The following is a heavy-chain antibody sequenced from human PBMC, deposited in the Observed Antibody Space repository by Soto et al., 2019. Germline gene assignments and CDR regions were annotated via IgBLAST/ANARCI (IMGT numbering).Heavy chain of an antibody. Sequence: EVQVVESGGGLVQPGGSLRLSCAASGFTVSRNYMSWVRQAPGKGLEWVSVIYSGGNTYYADSVRGRFTVSRDNSKNTIYLQMNSLRVEDTAMYYCASAGTLGYWGQGTLVTVSS. D-gene: IGHD6-13*01. J-gene: IGHJ4*02. CDR3: ASAGTLGY. V-gene: IGHV3-66*01. CDR1: GFTVSRNY. CDR2: IYSGGNT.